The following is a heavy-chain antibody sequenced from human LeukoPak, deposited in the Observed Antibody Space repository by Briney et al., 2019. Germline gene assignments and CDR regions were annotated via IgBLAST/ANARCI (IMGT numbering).Heavy chain of an antibody. D-gene: IGHD4-11*01. J-gene: IGHJ4*02. CDR2: IWSDGTNQ. V-gene: IGHV3-33*08. CDR3: ARDFQRAFDYSNSLEY. CDR1: GFTFNLYG. Sequence: GGSLRLSCAASGFTFNLYGMHWVRQAPGKGLEWVAVIWSDGTNQYYAGSVKGRFTISRDDSGNTVYLQMNSLRPEDTGVYYCARDFQRAFDYSNSLEYWGQGTPVTVST.